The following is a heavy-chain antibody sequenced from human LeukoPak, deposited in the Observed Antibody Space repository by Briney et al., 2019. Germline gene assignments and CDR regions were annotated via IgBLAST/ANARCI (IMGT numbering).Heavy chain of an antibody. Sequence: GESLKISCEGSGYSFTNYWIGWVRQMPGRGLDWMGIIYPGDSDIRYSPSFQGQVTISADKSISTAYLQWSSLKPSDTAMYSCARSRDGYTSYYFDYWGHGTLVTVSS. D-gene: IGHD5-24*01. V-gene: IGHV5-51*01. CDR1: GYSFTNYW. CDR2: IYPGDSDI. J-gene: IGHJ4*01. CDR3: ARSRDGYTSYYFDY.